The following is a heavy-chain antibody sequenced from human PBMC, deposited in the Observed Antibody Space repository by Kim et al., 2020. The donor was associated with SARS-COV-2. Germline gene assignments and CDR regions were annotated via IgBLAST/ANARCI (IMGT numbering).Heavy chain of an antibody. Sequence: SETLSLTCTVSGGSISSGSYYWSWIRQPAGKGLEWIGRIYTSGSTNYNPSLKSRVTISVDTSKNQFSLKLSSVTAADTAVYYCARAGETIGYCSSTSCYDYYYGMDVWGQGTTVTVSS. D-gene: IGHD2-2*01. J-gene: IGHJ6*02. CDR3: ARAGETIGYCSSTSCYDYYYGMDV. CDR1: GGSISSGSYY. CDR2: IYTSGST. V-gene: IGHV4-61*02.